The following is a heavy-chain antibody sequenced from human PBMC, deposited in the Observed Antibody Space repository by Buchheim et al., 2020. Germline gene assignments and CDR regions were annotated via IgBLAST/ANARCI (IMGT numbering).Heavy chain of an antibody. CDR1: SGSISSGGFF. Sequence: QVQLQESGPGLVKPSQTLSLTCTVSSGSISSGGFFWSWIRQHPGKGLEWIGHISYNGSTYYSPSLKSRVVISVDTSKNQFSLRLSSVTAADTAVYYCVREGPDCFYPFIDYWGQG. CDR3: VREGPDCFYPFIDY. CDR2: ISYNGST. D-gene: IGHD2/OR15-2a*01. V-gene: IGHV4-31*03. J-gene: IGHJ4*02.